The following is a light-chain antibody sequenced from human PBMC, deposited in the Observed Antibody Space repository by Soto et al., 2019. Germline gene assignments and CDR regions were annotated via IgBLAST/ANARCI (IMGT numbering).Light chain of an antibody. CDR1: QSLLYRSTTKNY. J-gene: IGKJ1*01. CDR3: HQYSNIPHT. Sequence: DIVMTQSPDSLAVSLGERATIHCKSSQSLLYRSTTKNYLGWFQQKPGQPPKLLLYWSSTRQSGVPYRFSGRGSGTDFTLTISSLQAEDVAFYYCHQYSNIPHTFGKGTKVEIK. CDR2: WSS. V-gene: IGKV4-1*01.